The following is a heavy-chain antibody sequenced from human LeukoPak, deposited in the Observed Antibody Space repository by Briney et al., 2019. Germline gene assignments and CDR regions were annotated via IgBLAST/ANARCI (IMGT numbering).Heavy chain of an antibody. J-gene: IGHJ5*02. CDR3: AGLTDYYDSSGYYRNYNWFDP. CDR1: GYSFTNYW. CDR2: IYPGDSDT. V-gene: IGHV5-51*01. D-gene: IGHD3-22*01. Sequence: GESLKISCKGSGYSFTNYWIAWARQMPGKGLEWMGIIYPGDSDTKYSPSFRGQVTISADKSINTAYLHWSSLTTSDTAMYYCAGLTDYYDSSGYYRNYNWFDPWGQGTLVTVSS.